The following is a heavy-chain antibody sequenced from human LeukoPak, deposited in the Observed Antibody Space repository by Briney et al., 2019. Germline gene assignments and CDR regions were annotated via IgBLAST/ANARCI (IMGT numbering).Heavy chain of an antibody. Sequence: GGSLRLSCAASGFTFSSYSMNWVRQAPGKGLEWVSSISSSSSYIYYADSVKGRFTISRDNAMNSLYLQMNSLRAEDTAVYYCARTYHYDFWSGYYSLDAFDIWGQGTMVTVSS. CDR1: GFTFSSYS. D-gene: IGHD3-3*01. CDR3: ARTYHYDFWSGYYSLDAFDI. J-gene: IGHJ3*02. V-gene: IGHV3-21*01. CDR2: ISSSSSYI.